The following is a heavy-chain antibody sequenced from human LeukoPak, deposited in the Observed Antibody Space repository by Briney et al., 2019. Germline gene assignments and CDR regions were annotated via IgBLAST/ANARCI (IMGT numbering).Heavy chain of an antibody. J-gene: IGHJ4*02. CDR3: ARDSRGYPY. CDR2: INQDGSEK. Sequence: QPGGSLRLSCAASGFTFSNYEMNWVRQAPGKGLEWVANINQDGSEKNYVDSVKGRFTISRDNAKNSLYLEMNSLRAEDMGVYYCARDSRGYPYWGQGTLVTVSS. V-gene: IGHV3-7*05. CDR1: GFTFSNYE. D-gene: IGHD3-22*01.